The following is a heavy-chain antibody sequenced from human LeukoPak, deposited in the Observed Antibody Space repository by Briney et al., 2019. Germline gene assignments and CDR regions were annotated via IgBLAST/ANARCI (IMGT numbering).Heavy chain of an antibody. Sequence: SETLSLTCAVYGGSFSGYYWSWIRQPPGKGLEWIGEINHSGSTNYNPSLKSRVTISVDTSKNQFSLKLSSVTAADTAVYYCARVGIIAAAGTSWFDPWGQGTLDTVSS. D-gene: IGHD6-13*01. CDR1: GGSFSGYY. J-gene: IGHJ5*02. CDR3: ARVGIIAAAGTSWFDP. V-gene: IGHV4-34*01. CDR2: INHSGST.